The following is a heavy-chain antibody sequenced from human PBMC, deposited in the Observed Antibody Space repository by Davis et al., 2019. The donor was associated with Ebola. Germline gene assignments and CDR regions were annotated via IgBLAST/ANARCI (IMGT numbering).Heavy chain of an antibody. CDR3: ARDSGSGTFGGPDAFDV. Sequence: SVKVSCKASGYTFTSYGISWVRQAPGQGLEWMGRIIPILGIANYAQKFQGRVTITADKSASTAYMELSRLRSEDTAVYYCARDSGSGTFGGPDAFDVWGQGTMVTVSS. D-gene: IGHD3-10*01. V-gene: IGHV1-69*04. CDR1: GYTFTSYG. CDR2: IIPILGIA. J-gene: IGHJ3*01.